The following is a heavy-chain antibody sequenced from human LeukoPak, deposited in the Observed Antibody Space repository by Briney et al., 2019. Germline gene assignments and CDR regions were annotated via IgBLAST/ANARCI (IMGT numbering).Heavy chain of an antibody. CDR3: AKSLHSDNSGYHDY. D-gene: IGHD3-22*01. J-gene: IGHJ4*02. CDR2: VSYDASNR. Sequence: PGGSLRLSCAASGFTFSDYGMHWVRQAPGKGLEWVAVVSYDASNRYYADSVKGRFTISRDSSKNTLYLQMNSLRVEDTAVYYCAKSLHSDNSGYHDYWGQGTLVTASS. V-gene: IGHV3-30*18. CDR1: GFTFSDYG.